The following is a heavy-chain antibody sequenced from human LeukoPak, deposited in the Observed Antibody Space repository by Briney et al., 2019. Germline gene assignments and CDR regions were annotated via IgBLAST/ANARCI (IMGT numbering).Heavy chain of an antibody. Sequence: GGSLRLSCAASGFTFSSYSMNWVRQAPGKWLEWVSSISSSSSYIYYADSVKGRFTISRDNAKNSLYLQMNSLRAEDTAVYYCARERWLQPYAFDIWGQGTMVTVSS. CDR1: GFTFSSYS. CDR2: ISSSSSYI. CDR3: ARERWLQPYAFDI. V-gene: IGHV3-21*01. J-gene: IGHJ3*02. D-gene: IGHD5-24*01.